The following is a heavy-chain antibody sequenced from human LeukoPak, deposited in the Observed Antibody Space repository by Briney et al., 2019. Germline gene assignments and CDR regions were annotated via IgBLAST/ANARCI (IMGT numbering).Heavy chain of an antibody. CDR1: GYTFTRYD. CDR2: MNPNSGNT. J-gene: IGHJ6*03. V-gene: IGHV1-8*03. CDR3: ARGSYGSGSYLPTYYYMDV. Sequence: GASVKVSCKASGYTFTRYDINWVRQATGQGLEWMGWMNPNSGNTGYAQEFQGRVTITRDTSISTAYMELSSLRSEDTAVYYCARGSYGSGSYLPTYYYMDVWGKGTTVTVSS. D-gene: IGHD3-10*01.